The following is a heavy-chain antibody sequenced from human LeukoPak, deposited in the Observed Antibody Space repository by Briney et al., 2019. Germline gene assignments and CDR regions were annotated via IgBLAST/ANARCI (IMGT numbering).Heavy chain of an antibody. Sequence: PGGSLRLSCAASGFTFSSYAMHWVRQAPGKGLEWVAVISYDGSNKYYADSVKGRFTISRDNSKNTLYLQMNSLRAEDTAVYYCARDDTDCSSTSCSPGSYYYYGMDVWGKGTTVTVSS. CDR1: GFTFSSYA. CDR3: ARDDTDCSSTSCSPGSYYYYGMDV. V-gene: IGHV3-30*04. J-gene: IGHJ6*04. CDR2: ISYDGSNK. D-gene: IGHD2-2*01.